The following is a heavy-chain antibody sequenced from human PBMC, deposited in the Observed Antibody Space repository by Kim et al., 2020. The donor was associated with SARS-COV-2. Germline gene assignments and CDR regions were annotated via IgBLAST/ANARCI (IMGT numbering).Heavy chain of an antibody. Sequence: GGSLRLSCAASGFSFSSYAMSWVRQAPGKGLEWVSGISDGGGSTYYADSVTGRFTISRDNSKNTLYLQMNSLRAEDTAVYYWAKDEQQLVLHFGAFDIWGQGTMVTVSS. D-gene: IGHD6-13*01. J-gene: IGHJ3*02. CDR1: GFSFSSYA. CDR3: AKDEQQLVLHFGAFDI. V-gene: IGHV3-23*01. CDR2: ISDGGGST.